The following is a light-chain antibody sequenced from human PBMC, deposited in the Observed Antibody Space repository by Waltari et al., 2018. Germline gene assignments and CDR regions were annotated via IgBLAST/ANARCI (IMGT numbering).Light chain of an antibody. CDR2: GAS. CDR3: QQSASTLT. Sequence: ITCRASQSVGIDLNWYQQKPGKAPKLLIYGASTLHSGVPSRFSGSGSGTDFTLTITSLQPEDSATYCCQQSASTLTFGGGTRVEI. CDR1: QSVGID. V-gene: IGKV1-39*01. J-gene: IGKJ4*01.